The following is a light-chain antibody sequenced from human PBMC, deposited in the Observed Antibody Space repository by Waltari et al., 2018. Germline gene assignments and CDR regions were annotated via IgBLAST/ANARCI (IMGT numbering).Light chain of an antibody. CDR3: QSYDNGPRT. CDR1: QAISNY. J-gene: IGKJ1*01. CDR2: AAS. Sequence: DIQMTQSPSSLSASVGDRITITCRASQAISNYLAWYQQKPGKVPKVLIYAASILQSGVPSRFSGSGSGTDFTLTINNLQSEDFAIYYCQSYDNGPRTFGQGTKVEFK. V-gene: IGKV1-27*01.